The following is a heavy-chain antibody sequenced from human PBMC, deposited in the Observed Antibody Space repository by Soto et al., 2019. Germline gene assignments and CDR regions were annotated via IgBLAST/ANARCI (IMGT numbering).Heavy chain of an antibody. CDR1: GGTFSSYT. CDR3: AREGIPGGAFDI. J-gene: IGHJ3*02. D-gene: IGHD2-2*02. Sequence: SVKVSCKASGGTFSSYTISWVRQAPGQGLEWMGRIIPILGIANYAQKFQGRVTITADKSTSTAYMELSSLRSEDTAVYYCAREGIPGGAFDIWGQGTMVTVSS. V-gene: IGHV1-69*04. CDR2: IIPILGIA.